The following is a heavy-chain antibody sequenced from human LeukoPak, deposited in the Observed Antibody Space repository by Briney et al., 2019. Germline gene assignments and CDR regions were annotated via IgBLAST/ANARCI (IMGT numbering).Heavy chain of an antibody. Sequence: PGGSLRLSCAASGFTFSNYAMNWVRQAPGKGLEWVSAVIGSGDKTKYADSVKSRFTISRDNSKNTLYLQMNSLRAEDTSVYYCAKVRCSGGTCYLDHFDYWGQGTLVTVSS. CDR1: GFTFSNYA. D-gene: IGHD2-15*01. V-gene: IGHV3-23*01. CDR3: AKVRCSGGTCYLDHFDY. CDR2: VIGSGDKT. J-gene: IGHJ4*02.